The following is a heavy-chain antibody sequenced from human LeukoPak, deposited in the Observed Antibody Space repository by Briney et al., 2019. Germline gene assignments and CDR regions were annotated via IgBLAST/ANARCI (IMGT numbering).Heavy chain of an antibody. CDR1: GGTFSSYA. CDR2: IIPIFGTA. D-gene: IGHD4-11*01. V-gene: IGHV1-69*13. J-gene: IGHJ3*02. Sequence: GASVKVSCKASGGTFSSYAISWVRQAPGQGLEWMGGIIPIFGTANYAQKFQGRVTITADESTSTAYMELSSLRSEDTAVYYCARDKVLHDAFDIWGQGTMVTVSS. CDR3: ARDKVLHDAFDI.